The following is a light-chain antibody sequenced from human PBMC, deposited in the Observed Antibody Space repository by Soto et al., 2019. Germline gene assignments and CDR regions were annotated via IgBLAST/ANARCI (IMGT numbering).Light chain of an antibody. CDR1: QSISNN. CDR3: QQSYSTPLT. CDR2: GAS. Sequence: IVVTKSAVNLTVSPGERATLSCRASQSISNNLTWYQHKPGQAPKLLIYGASSMAAGIPSRFSGSGSGTDFTLTINSLEPEDFAMYYCQQSYSTPLTFGPGTKVDIK. J-gene: IGKJ3*01. V-gene: IGKV3D-15*01.